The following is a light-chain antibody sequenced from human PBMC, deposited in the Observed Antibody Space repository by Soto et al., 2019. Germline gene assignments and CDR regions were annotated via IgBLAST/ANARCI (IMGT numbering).Light chain of an antibody. V-gene: IGLV2-14*01. Sequence: QSVLTQPASVSGSPGQSITISCTGTRSDVGGYNFVSWYQQYPGKAPKLMIYEVSYRPSGVSDRFSGSKSGNTASLTISGLQAEDEADYYCSSYTSSSALDVLFGGGTQLTVL. J-gene: IGLJ3*02. CDR3: SSYTSSSALDVL. CDR1: RSDVGGYNF. CDR2: EVS.